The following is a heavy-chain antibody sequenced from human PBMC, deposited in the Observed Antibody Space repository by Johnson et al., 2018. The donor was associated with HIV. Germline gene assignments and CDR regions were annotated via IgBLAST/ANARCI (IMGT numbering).Heavy chain of an antibody. CDR1: GFTFNSYA. CDR3: AKDRRYCGGDCSVDAFDI. V-gene: IGHV3-30*02. Sequence: QVQLLESGGGVVQPGRSLRLSCAASGFTFNSYAMHWVRQAPGKGLEWVAFIRYDGSNKYYADSVKGRFTISRDNSKNTLYLKMNSLRAEDTAVYYCAKDRRYCGGDCSVDAFDIWGQGTMVTVSS. J-gene: IGHJ3*02. CDR2: IRYDGSNK. D-gene: IGHD2-21*02.